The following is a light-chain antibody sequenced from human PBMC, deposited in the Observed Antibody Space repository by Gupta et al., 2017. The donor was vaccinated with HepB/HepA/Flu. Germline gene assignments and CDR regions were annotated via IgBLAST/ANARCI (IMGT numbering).Light chain of an antibody. CDR1: RSVSSSY. J-gene: IGKJ1*01. CDR2: GAS. CDR3: QQYCSSPWT. V-gene: IGKV3-20*01. Sequence: EIVLTQSPGTLSLSPGERATLSCRASRSVSSSYLAWYQQKPDQAPRLLIYGASSRATGIPDRFSGSGCGTDFTLTISRLEPEDFALYYCQQYCSSPWTFGQGTKVEIK.